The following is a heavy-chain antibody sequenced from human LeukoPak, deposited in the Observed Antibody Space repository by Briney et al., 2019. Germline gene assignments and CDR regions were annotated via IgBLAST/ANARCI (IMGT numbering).Heavy chain of an antibody. CDR3: AGAMAPTGTIDY. D-gene: IGHD1-1*01. Sequence: SETLSLTCTVSGGSISSYYWSWIRQPPGKGLEWIGYIYYSGSTNYNPSLKSRVTISVDTSKNQFSLKLSPVTAADTAVYYCAGAMAPTGTIDYWGQGTLVTVSS. CDR1: GGSISSYY. V-gene: IGHV4-59*08. J-gene: IGHJ4*02. CDR2: IYYSGST.